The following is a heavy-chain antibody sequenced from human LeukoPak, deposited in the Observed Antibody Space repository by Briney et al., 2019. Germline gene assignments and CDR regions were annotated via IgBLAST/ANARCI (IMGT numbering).Heavy chain of an antibody. CDR3: ARLAAGTRGYYYYMDV. Sequence: SETLSLTCTVSGGSISSGSYYWSWIRQPAGKGLEWIGRIYTSGSTNYNPSLKSRVTISVDTSKNQFSLKLSSVTAADTAVYYCARLAAGTRGYYYYMDVWGKGTTVTVSS. V-gene: IGHV4-61*02. CDR1: GGSISSGSYY. D-gene: IGHD6-13*01. J-gene: IGHJ6*03. CDR2: IYTSGST.